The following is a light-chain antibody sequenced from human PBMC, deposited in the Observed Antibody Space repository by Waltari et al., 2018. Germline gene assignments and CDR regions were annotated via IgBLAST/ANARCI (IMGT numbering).Light chain of an antibody. CDR1: NLRSDS. CDR3: QVWDPSTDHVL. CDR2: DGS. V-gene: IGLV3-21*02. Sequence: SYVLTQPPSVSVAPGQTASLACAGDNLRSDSVPWYQQKPGQAPVMVLFDGSDRPLGIPDRISGSKSGNTATLTISGIEAGDEAAYYCQVWDPSTDHVLFGGGTKLTVL. J-gene: IGLJ2*01.